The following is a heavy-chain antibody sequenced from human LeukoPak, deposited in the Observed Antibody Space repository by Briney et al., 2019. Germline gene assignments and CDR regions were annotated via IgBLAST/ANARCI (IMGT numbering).Heavy chain of an antibody. V-gene: IGHV3-48*01. D-gene: IGHD4-17*01. CDR3: ARDARDYGDYDY. CDR1: GFTFSNYA. CDR2: INSRSGII. Sequence: GGSLRLSCAASGFTFSNYAMNWVRQAPGKGLEWVSYINSRSGIIRYADSVKGRFTISRDNAKKSLDLQMNSLRAEDTAVYYCARDARDYGDYDYWGQVTLVTVSS. J-gene: IGHJ4*02.